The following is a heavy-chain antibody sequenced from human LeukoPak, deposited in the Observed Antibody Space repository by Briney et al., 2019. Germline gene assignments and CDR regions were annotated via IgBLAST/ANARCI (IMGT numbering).Heavy chain of an antibody. Sequence: GGSLRLSCAASGFTFSSYWMSWVRQAPGKGLEWVANIKQDGSEKYYVDSVKGRFTISRDNAKNSLYLQMNSLRAEDTAVYYCAKDAYSSSWYGGGGWFDPWGQGTLVTVSS. CDR2: IKQDGSEK. J-gene: IGHJ5*02. CDR1: GFTFSSYW. V-gene: IGHV3-7*01. CDR3: AKDAYSSSWYGGGGWFDP. D-gene: IGHD6-13*01.